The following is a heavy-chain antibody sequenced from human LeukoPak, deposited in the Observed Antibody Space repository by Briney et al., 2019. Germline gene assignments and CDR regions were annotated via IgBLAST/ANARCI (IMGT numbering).Heavy chain of an antibody. J-gene: IGHJ6*02. D-gene: IGHD5-18*01. Sequence: GGSLRLSCAASGFTFSDYYMSWIRQAPGKGLEWVSYISSSGSTIYYADSVKGRFTISRDNAKNSLYLQMNSLRAEDTAVYYCARSPDTAMVKGLYYYYGMDVWGQGTTVTVSS. CDR1: GFTFSDYY. CDR2: ISSSGSTI. CDR3: ARSPDTAMVKGLYYYYGMDV. V-gene: IGHV3-11*01.